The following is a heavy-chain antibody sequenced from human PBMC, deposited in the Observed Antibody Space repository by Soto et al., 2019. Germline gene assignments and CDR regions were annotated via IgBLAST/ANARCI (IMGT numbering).Heavy chain of an antibody. Sequence: QVQLQESGPGLVKPSETLSLTCTVSGGSVSGGSYYWTWIRQPPGKGLEWIGYIYSSGSTNYNPSLKSRVTISVDTSKNHFSLKLSSETAADTAVYYCAREAAWGQGTLVTVSS. V-gene: IGHV4-61*03. J-gene: IGHJ5*02. CDR1: GGSVSGGSYY. CDR2: IYSSGST. CDR3: AREAA.